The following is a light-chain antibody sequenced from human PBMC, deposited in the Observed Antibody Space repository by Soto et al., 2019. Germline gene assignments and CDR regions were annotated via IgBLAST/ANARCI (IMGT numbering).Light chain of an antibody. J-gene: IGKJ5*01. CDR3: QQRSNWPLT. Sequence: TQSPAPPSGSPGERGILSCRASQSVSSYLAWYQQKPGQAPRLLIYDASNRATGIPARFSGSGSGTDFTLTISSLEPEDFAVYYCQQRSNWPLTFGQGTRLEI. CDR1: QSVSSY. V-gene: IGKV3-11*01. CDR2: DAS.